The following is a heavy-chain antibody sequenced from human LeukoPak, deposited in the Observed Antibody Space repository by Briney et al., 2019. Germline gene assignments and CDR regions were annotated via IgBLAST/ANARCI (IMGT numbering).Heavy chain of an antibody. Sequence: SETLSLTCAVYGGSFSGYYWSWIRQPPGKGLEWIGEINHSGSTNYNPSLKSRVTISVDTSKNQFSLKLSSVTAADTAVYYCARVSPWVDAFDIWGQGTMVTVSS. CDR1: GGSFSGYY. J-gene: IGHJ3*02. V-gene: IGHV4-34*01. D-gene: IGHD1-26*01. CDR3: ARVSPWVDAFDI. CDR2: INHSGST.